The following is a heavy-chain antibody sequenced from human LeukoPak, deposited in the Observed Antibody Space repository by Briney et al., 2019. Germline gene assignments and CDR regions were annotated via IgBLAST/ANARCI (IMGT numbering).Heavy chain of an antibody. J-gene: IGHJ5*02. CDR2: ISAYNGNT. CDR3: ARDSSPRRYYGSGSYYNGFDP. CDR1: GYTFTSYG. Sequence: ASVKVSCKASGYTFTSYGISWVRQAPGQGLEWMGWISAYNGNTNYAQKLQGRVTMTTDTSTSTAYMELRSLRSDDTAVYYCARDSSPRRYYGSGSYYNGFDPWGQGTLVTVSS. V-gene: IGHV1-18*01. D-gene: IGHD3-10*01.